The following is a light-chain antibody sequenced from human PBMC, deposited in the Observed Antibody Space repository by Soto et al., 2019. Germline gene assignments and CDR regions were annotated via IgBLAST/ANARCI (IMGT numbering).Light chain of an antibody. J-gene: IGLJ3*02. CDR2: EVS. CDR3: SSYASGPTFL. CDR1: SSDVGRYRY. V-gene: IGLV2-14*01. Sequence: QSVLTQPASVSGSPGQSITISCTGTSSDVGRYRYVSWYQQHPGKVPKLMIYEVSSRPSGISSRFSGSKSGNTASLTISGLQAEDEADYYCSSYASGPTFLFGGGTKLTVL.